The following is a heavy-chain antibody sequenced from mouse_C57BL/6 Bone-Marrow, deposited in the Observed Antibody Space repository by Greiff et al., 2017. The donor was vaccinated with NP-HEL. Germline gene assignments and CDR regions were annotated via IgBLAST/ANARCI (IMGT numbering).Heavy chain of an antibody. CDR3: AREGLYAMDY. CDR2: ISDGGSYT. Sequence: DVMLVESGGGLVKPGGSLKLSCAASGFTFSSYAMSWVRQTPEKRLEWVATISDGGSYTYYPDNVKGRFTISRDNAKNNLYLQMSHLKSEDTAMYYCAREGLYAMDYWGQGTSVTVSS. V-gene: IGHV5-4*01. J-gene: IGHJ4*01. CDR1: GFTFSSYA.